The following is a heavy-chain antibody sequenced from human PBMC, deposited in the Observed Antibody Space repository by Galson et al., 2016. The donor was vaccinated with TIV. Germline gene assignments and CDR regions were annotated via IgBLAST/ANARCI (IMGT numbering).Heavy chain of an antibody. CDR1: GFTFSDYG. D-gene: IGHD4-17*01. CDR3: ARDPRVYGDYLLAYFDY. V-gene: IGHV3-30*03. J-gene: IGHJ4*02. CDR2: TSFDGSYT. Sequence: SLRLSCAASGFTFSDYGIHWVRQAPGQGLEWVAVTSFDGSYTNFADSVKGRFIISRDNSKSTVSLHMNNLRVEDTAVYYCARDPRVYGDYLLAYFDYWGQGTLVTVSS.